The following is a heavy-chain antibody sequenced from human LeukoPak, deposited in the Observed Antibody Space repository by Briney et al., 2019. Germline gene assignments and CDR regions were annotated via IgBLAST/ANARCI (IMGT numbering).Heavy chain of an antibody. D-gene: IGHD5-18*01. Sequence: GGSLRLSCEASGFTVSSNYMSWVGQAPGGGLEWVLVIYSGGITYYADSVKGRFTISRDKSKNTLHLQINSLRAENTAVYYCAKDQYSYAHAAHWGQGTLVTVSS. CDR2: IYSGGIT. CDR1: GFTVSSNY. J-gene: IGHJ4*02. CDR3: AKDQYSYAHAAH. V-gene: IGHV3-66*01.